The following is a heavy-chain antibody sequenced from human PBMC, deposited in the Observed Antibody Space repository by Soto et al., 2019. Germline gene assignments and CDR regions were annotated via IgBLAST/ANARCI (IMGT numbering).Heavy chain of an antibody. Sequence: PGGSLRLSCAASGFTFSDNWMNWIRQAPGKRPEWVANISPDGGAKFYLGSVKGRFTVSRDNAENLLYLQMNSLRSEDAAVYYCTRGSIVTLRDYWGQGALVTVSS. CDR2: ISPDGGAK. D-gene: IGHD3-9*01. V-gene: IGHV3-7*05. J-gene: IGHJ4*02. CDR1: GFTFSDNW. CDR3: TRGSIVTLRDY.